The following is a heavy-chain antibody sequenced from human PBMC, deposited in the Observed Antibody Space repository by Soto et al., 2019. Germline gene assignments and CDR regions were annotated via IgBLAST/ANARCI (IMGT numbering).Heavy chain of an antibody. CDR3: AVGYSSGWYLDYFDY. CDR2: IWYDESNK. CDR1: GFTFSSYG. Sequence: PGGSLRLSCAASGFTFSSYGMHWVRQAPGKGLEWVAVIWYDESNKYYADSVKGRFTISRDNSKNTLYLQMNSLRAEDTAVYYCAVGYSSGWYLDYFDYWGQGTLVTVSS. D-gene: IGHD6-19*01. J-gene: IGHJ4*02. V-gene: IGHV3-33*01.